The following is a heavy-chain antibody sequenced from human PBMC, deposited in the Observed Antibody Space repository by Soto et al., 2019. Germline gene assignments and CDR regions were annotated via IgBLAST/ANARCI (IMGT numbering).Heavy chain of an antibody. Sequence: QVQLQESGPGLVKPSETLSLTCTVSGDSLSNYYWRWIRQPPGKGLEWIGYIYYSGNTNYDPSLKSRVTMSVDTVKNQFSLTLSTVTAADTAVYFCARLTPINPSGLSYAYHYIGVWGKGTTVTVSS. CDR1: GDSLSNYY. J-gene: IGHJ6*03. CDR2: IYYSGNT. D-gene: IGHD2-8*01. CDR3: ARLTPINPSGLSYAYHYIGV. V-gene: IGHV4-59*12.